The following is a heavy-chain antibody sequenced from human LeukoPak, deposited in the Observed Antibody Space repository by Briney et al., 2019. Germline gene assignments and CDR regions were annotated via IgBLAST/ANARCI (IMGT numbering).Heavy chain of an antibody. CDR3: ARDGYRLSGYFYYMDV. CDR2: INTHNGDA. J-gene: IGHJ6*03. V-gene: IGHV1-18*01. Sequence: ASVKVSCKASGYTFTSFGITWVRQAPGQGLEWMGWINTHNGDANYAQKLQGRVTMTTDTSTSTAYMELRSLRSDDTAVYYCARDGYRLSGYFYYMDVWGKGTTVTVSS. D-gene: IGHD2-2*03. CDR1: GYTFTSFG.